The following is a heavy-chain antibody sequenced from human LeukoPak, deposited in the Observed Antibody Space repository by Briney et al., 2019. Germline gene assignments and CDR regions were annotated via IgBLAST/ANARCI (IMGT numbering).Heavy chain of an antibody. V-gene: IGHV4-59*08. CDR3: ARLYYYGSGKPGDY. J-gene: IGHJ4*02. CDR1: GGSISSYC. CDR2: IYYSGST. Sequence: PSETLSLTCTVSGGSISSYCWSWIRQPPGKGLEWIGYIYYSGSTNYNPPLKSRVTISVDTSKNQFSLKLSSVTAADTAVYYCARLYYYGSGKPGDYWGQGTLVTVSS. D-gene: IGHD3-10*01.